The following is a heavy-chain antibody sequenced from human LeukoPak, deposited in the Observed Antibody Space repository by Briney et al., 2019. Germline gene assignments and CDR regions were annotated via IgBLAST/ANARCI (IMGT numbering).Heavy chain of an antibody. Sequence: GSLRLSCAASGFTFSSYATSWVRQAPGKGLEWVSAISGSGGSTYYADSVKGRFTISRDNSKNTLYLQMNSLRAEDTAVYYCAKLGLSVRGVIGYWGQGTLVTVSS. CDR2: ISGSGGST. J-gene: IGHJ4*02. CDR1: GFTFSSYA. CDR3: AKLGLSVRGVIGY. D-gene: IGHD3-10*01. V-gene: IGHV3-23*01.